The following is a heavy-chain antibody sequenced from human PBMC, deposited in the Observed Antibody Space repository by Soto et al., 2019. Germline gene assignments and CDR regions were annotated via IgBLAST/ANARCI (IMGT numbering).Heavy chain of an antibody. CDR3: AKDQGSSWYEIDY. J-gene: IGHJ4*02. CDR1: GFTFSYYA. CDR2: ISGSGGST. D-gene: IGHD6-13*01. Sequence: ELQLLESGGGLVQPGGSLRLSCAASGFTFSYYAVTWVRQAPGKGLEWVSTISGSGGSTYYADSVKGRFTISRDNSKNTLYLQMNSLRAEDTAVYYCAKDQGSSWYEIDYWGQGTLVTVSS. V-gene: IGHV3-23*01.